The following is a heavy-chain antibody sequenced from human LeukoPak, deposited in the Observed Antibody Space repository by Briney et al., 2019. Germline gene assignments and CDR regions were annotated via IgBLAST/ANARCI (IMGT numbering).Heavy chain of an antibody. D-gene: IGHD2-2*01. CDR2: ISTYNGDT. J-gene: IGHJ4*02. V-gene: IGHV1-18*01. CDR1: GYTFTTYG. CDR3: ALIPYCTTATCYYFDF. Sequence: ASVKVSCKASGYTFTTYGISWVRQAPGQGLEWMGWISTYNGDTNYAQKLQGRVTTTADTSTSTTYMELRSLRSDDTAVYYCALIPYCTTATCYYFDFWGQGTLVTVS.